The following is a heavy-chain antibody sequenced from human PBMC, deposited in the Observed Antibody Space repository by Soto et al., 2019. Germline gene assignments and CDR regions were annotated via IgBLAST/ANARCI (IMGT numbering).Heavy chain of an antibody. J-gene: IGHJ4*02. V-gene: IGHV3-23*01. CDR1: GFTFSSYS. CDR2: VDGSGGDT. CDR3: AKAMVAAAYVETSPFDL. D-gene: IGHD2-15*01. Sequence: GVSLRLSCAASGFTFSSYSMGWLRLAPGTGPKRVAFVDGSGGDTSFADSVKGRFTISRDNSKNSLYLHMNSLRAEDTGRYYCAKAMVAAAYVETSPFDLWGQGTLVTVSS.